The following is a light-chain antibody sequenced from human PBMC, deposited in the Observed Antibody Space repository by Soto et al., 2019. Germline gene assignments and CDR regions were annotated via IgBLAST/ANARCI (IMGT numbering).Light chain of an antibody. V-gene: IGLV2-14*01. CDR3: SSYTPTTGV. Sequence: QSVLTQPASVSGFPGQSITISCTGSNSDIRSNKYVSWYQQHPGRAPQLVIYEVTNRPSDVSFRFSGSKSGNTASLTISGLQAEDEADYYCSSYTPTTGVFGAGTKLTVL. J-gene: IGLJ3*02. CDR2: EVT. CDR1: NSDIRSNKY.